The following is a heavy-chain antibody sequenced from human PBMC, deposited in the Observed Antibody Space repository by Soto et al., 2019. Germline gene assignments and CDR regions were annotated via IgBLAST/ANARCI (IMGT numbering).Heavy chain of an antibody. Sequence: ESGGGVVQPGRSLRLSCAASGFTFSNYGMHWVRQAPGKGLEWVAIISYDGDNEYYADSVRGRFTISRDNSKNTLYLQTSSLRHEDTAVYCCAKDGGPVYCNSPGCSAKHFDYWGQGTLVTVSS. CDR1: GFTFSNYG. CDR3: AKDGGPVYCNSPGCSAKHFDY. V-gene: IGHV3-30*18. D-gene: IGHD2-2*01. CDR2: ISYDGDNE. J-gene: IGHJ4*02.